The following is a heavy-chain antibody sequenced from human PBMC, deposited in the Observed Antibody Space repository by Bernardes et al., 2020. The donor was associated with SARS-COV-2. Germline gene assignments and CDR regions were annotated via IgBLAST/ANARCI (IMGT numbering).Heavy chain of an antibody. CDR2: IKFDGSEE. D-gene: IGHD5-12*01. Sequence: GSLRLSCAASGFTFSTNWMTWVRQAAGKGLEWVAKIKFDGSEEYYVDSVKGRFTISRDNVKNSLYLQMNSLRAEDTAVYYCAVATNSYYGMDVWGQGTTVTVSS. J-gene: IGHJ6*02. V-gene: IGHV3-7*01. CDR3: AVATNSYYGMDV. CDR1: GFTFSTNW.